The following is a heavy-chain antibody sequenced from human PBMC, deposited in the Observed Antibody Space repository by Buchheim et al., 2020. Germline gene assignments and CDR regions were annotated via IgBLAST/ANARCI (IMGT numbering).Heavy chain of an antibody. CDR3: AKMRYTTWGIYYDSGGYHLDY. Sequence: EVQLLESGGGLVQPGGSLRLSCAASGFTFSSYAMSWVRQAPGKGLEWVSAISGSGGSTYYADSVKGRFTISRDNSKNTLYLQMHSLRAEDTAVYFCAKMRYTTWGIYYDSGGYHLDYWGQGTL. J-gene: IGHJ4*02. CDR1: GFTFSSYA. V-gene: IGHV3-23*01. CDR2: ISGSGGST. D-gene: IGHD3-22*01.